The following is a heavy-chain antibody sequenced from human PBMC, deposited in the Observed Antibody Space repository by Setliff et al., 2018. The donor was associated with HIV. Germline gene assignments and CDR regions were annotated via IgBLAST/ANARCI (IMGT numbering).Heavy chain of an antibody. CDR3: TVPVGATINFDY. CDR1: GFTFSSYS. V-gene: IGHV3-15*01. Sequence: GGSLRLSCAASGFTFSSYSMNWVRQARGRGLEWVGRIKSKTDGGTTDYAAPVKGRFTISRDDSKNTLYLQMNSLKTEDTAVYYCTVPVGATINFDYWGQGTLVTVSS. D-gene: IGHD1-26*01. J-gene: IGHJ4*02. CDR2: IKSKTDGGTT.